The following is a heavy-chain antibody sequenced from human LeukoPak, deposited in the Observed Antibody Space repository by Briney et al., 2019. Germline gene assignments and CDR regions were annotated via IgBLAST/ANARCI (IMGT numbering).Heavy chain of an antibody. CDR1: GFTFDDYT. CDR2: ISWDGGST. J-gene: IGHJ4*02. CDR3: AKDIRVAAAGLDY. V-gene: IGHV3-43*01. Sequence: GGSLRLSCAASGFTFDDYTMHWVRQAPGKGLEWVSLISWDGGSTYYADSVKGRFTISRDNSKNSLYLQMNSLRTEDTAFYYCAKDIRVAAAGLDYWGQGTLVTVSS. D-gene: IGHD6-13*01.